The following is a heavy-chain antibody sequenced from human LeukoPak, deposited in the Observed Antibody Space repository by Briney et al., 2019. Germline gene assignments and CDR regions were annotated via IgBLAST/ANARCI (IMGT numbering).Heavy chain of an antibody. D-gene: IGHD3-16*01. V-gene: IGHV4-61*02. Sequence: SQTLSLTCSVSGASISGGSDYWIWIRQPAGKALEYIGRVHTSGNPNYNPSFESRVSISVDRSKNQFSLQLHSVTAADTAVYYCARDGGDLGPGTIRGTRFYYYYMDVWGKGTAVIVSS. CDR2: VHTSGNP. CDR3: ARDGGDLGPGTIRGTRFYYYYMDV. CDR1: GASISGGSDY. J-gene: IGHJ6*03.